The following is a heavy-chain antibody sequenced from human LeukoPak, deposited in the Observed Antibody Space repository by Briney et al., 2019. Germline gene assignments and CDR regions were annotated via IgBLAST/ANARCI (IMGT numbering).Heavy chain of an antibody. CDR1: GGTFSSYA. CDR2: IIPIFGTA. V-gene: IGHV1-69*05. D-gene: IGHD3-22*01. Sequence: SVTVSCXASGGTFSSYAISWVRQAPGQGLEWMGGIIPIFGTANYAQKFQGRVTITTDESTSTAYMELSSLRSEDTAVYYCARAESGDDYDSSGYYSLSLDYWGQGTLVTVSS. J-gene: IGHJ4*02. CDR3: ARAESGDDYDSSGYYSLSLDY.